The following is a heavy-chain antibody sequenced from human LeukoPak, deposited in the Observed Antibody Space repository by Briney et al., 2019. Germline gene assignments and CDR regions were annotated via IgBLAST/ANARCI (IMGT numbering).Heavy chain of an antibody. D-gene: IGHD6-13*01. CDR1: GGSISSSSYY. CDR2: IYYNGST. J-gene: IGHJ4*02. CDR3: ARLEGIAAAGY. V-gene: IGHV4-39*01. Sequence: PSETLSLTCTVSGGSISSSSYYWGWIRQPPGKGLEWIGSIYYNGSTYYNPSLKSRVTISVDTSKNQFSLKLSSVTAADTAVYYCARLEGIAAAGYWGQGTLVTVSS.